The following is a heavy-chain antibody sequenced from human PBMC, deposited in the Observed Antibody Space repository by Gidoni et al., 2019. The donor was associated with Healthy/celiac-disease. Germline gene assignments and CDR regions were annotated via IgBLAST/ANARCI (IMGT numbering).Heavy chain of an antibody. J-gene: IGHJ5*02. Sequence: QLQLQESGPGLVETSETLSLTCSVSGASITKYYWHWIRQSPGRGLEWLGHIFSPGSPNYNPSLNGRVTILIEASKNVFSLKLRSVTAADTAVYYCERSLGLYFDFRGGAWFDAWGQGTQATVSS. CDR2: IFSPGSP. V-gene: IGHV4-59*01. CDR1: GASITKYY. D-gene: IGHD3-3*01. CDR3: ERSLGLYFDFRGGAWFDA.